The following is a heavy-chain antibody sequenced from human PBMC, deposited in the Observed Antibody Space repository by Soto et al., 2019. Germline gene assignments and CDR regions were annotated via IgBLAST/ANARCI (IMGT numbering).Heavy chain of an antibody. V-gene: IGHV5-51*01. CDR1: GYSFTSYW. CDR2: IYPGDSDT. D-gene: IGHD3-10*01. CDR3: ARLRLYYGRRAAGRNYYGMDV. J-gene: IGHJ6*04. Sequence: PGESLKISCKGSGYSFTSYWIGWVRQMPGKGLEWMGIIYPGDSDTRYSPSFQGQVTISADKSISTAYLQWSSLKASDTAMYYCARLRLYYGRRAAGRNYYGMDVWGKGTTVTVSS.